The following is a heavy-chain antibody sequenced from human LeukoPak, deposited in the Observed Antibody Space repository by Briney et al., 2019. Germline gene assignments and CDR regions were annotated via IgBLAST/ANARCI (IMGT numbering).Heavy chain of an antibody. V-gene: IGHV3-23*01. CDR1: GVALNRHV. D-gene: IGHD1-26*01. CDR3: AKANMGATTYYFDY. J-gene: IGHJ4*02. CDR2: IGGVGDRA. Sequence: GGSLRLSCIASGVALNRHVLSWVRQAPGKGLEWVSSIGGVGDRAHYADSVKGRFTISRDNSKNTLFLQLNSLRAEDTAVYYCAKANMGATTYYFDYWGQGTLVTVSS.